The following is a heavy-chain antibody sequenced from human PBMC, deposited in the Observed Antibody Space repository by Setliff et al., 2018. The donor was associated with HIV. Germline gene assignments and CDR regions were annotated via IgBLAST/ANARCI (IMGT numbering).Heavy chain of an antibody. CDR1: GFTFSSYA. D-gene: IGHD3-10*01. CDR2: ISGSGGST. J-gene: IGHJ4*02. CDR3: ARGTGAIDN. Sequence: GGSLRLSCAASGFTFSSYAMSWVRQAPGKGLEWVSAISGSGGSTYYADSVKGRFTISRDNAKNSLYLQMNSLRAEDTAVYYCARGTGAIDNWGQGTLVTVSS. V-gene: IGHV3-23*01.